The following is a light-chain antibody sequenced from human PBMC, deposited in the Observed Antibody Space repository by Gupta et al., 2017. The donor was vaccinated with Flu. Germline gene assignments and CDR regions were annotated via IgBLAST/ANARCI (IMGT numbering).Light chain of an antibody. Sequence: QSALTQPASVSGSPGQSITISCTETSSDVGGYNYVSWYQQHPGKAPKLMIYDVSNRPSGVSNRFSGSKSGNTASLTISGLQAEDEADYYCSSYTSSSTPCVFGTGTKVTVL. CDR1: SSDVGGYNY. CDR2: DVS. CDR3: SSYTSSSTPCV. V-gene: IGLV2-14*01. J-gene: IGLJ1*01.